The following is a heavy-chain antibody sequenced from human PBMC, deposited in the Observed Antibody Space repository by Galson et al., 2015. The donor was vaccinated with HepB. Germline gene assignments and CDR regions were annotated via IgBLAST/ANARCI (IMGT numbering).Heavy chain of an antibody. CDR2: MNPDSGNT. D-gene: IGHD2-8*01. V-gene: IGHV1-8*01. CDR1: GYTFTNHD. CDR3: ARGRYCTSGACPYYFDN. J-gene: IGHJ4*02. Sequence: SVKVSCKASGYTFTNHDINWVRQATGQGLEWMGWMNPDSGNTGYAQKFQGRVTMTRNTPIRTAYMELSSLRSEDTAVYYCARGRYCTSGACPYYFDNWGQGTLVTVSS.